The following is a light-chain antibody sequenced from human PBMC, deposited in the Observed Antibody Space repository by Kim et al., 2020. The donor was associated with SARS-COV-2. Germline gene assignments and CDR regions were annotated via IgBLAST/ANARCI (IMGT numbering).Light chain of an antibody. CDR2: GAS. CDR3: QQYNNWPLT. Sequence: VSPGERATLSCRASQSVSSNLAWYQQKPGQAPRLLIHGASTWATGVPARFTGSGSGTEFTLTISSLQSEDFAVYYCQQYNNWPLTFGGGTKVDIK. J-gene: IGKJ4*01. V-gene: IGKV3-15*01. CDR1: QSVSSN.